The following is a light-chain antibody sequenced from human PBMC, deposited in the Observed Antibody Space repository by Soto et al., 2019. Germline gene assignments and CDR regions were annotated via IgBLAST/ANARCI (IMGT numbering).Light chain of an antibody. J-gene: IGLJ3*02. CDR3: AAWDDSLTAWV. CDR2: TNS. V-gene: IGLV1-44*01. CDR1: SSNIGSNA. Sequence: QSVLTQPPSASGTPGQRVTISCSGSSSNIGSNAVNWYQQLPGTAPKLLIYTNSQRPSGVPDRFSGSKSGTSASLAISGLQSEDEADFYCAAWDDSLTAWVFGGGTKLTVL.